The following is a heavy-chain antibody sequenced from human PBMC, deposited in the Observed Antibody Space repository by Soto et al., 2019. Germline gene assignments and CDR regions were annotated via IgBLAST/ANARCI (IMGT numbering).Heavy chain of an antibody. CDR1: GGTFSNYP. V-gene: IGHV1-69*12. CDR3: ARGNHRWLQLWYFDP. CDR2: IIPIFGTV. Sequence: QVQLVQSGAEVKKPGSSVKVSCKASGGTFSNYPISWVRQAPGQGLEWMGGIIPIFGTVNYAQKFQGRVTITADESTSPAYMELSSLRSEDTAVYYCARGNHRWLQLWYFDPWGRGTLVTVSS. J-gene: IGHJ2*01. D-gene: IGHD5-12*01.